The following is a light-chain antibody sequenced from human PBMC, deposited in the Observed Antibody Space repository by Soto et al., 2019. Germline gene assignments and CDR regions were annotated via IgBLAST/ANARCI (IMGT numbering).Light chain of an antibody. CDR2: GAS. CDR1: QNVNNNY. Sequence: DIVLTQSPSTLSLSPGERATLSCRASQNVNNNYLAWYQQKPGQAPRLLIRGASSRAAGLPDRFSGSGSGTAFTLTISRLEPEDFAVYYCQQYGSSPGTFGQGTKLDIK. J-gene: IGKJ2*01. V-gene: IGKV3-20*01. CDR3: QQYGSSPGT.